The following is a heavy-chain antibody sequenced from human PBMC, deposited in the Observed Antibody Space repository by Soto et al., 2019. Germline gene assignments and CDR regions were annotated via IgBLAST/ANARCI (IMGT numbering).Heavy chain of an antibody. CDR2: INKNADGGTA. V-gene: IGHV3-15*01. CDR1: GFTVSDAW. Sequence: EVQLVESGGGLVKPGESLRLSCVASGFTVSDAWMSWVRQAPGKGLGWVGRINKNADGGTAEYAAPVKGRFSISRDGSQNTLYLQMNNVRIEDTAMYFCARGTRGDYWGQGTLVTVSS. J-gene: IGHJ4*02. D-gene: IGHD2-2*01. CDR3: ARGTRGDY.